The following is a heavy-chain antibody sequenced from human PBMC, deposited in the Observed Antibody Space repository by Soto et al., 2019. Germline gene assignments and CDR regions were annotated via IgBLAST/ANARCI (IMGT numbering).Heavy chain of an antibody. V-gene: IGHV1-46*02. CDR2: IHPSRDTT. CDR3: AKDLWGSWTVDY. J-gene: IGHJ4*02. Sequence: QVQLVQSGAEVKEPGASVKVSCKASGFTFQNYHMHWVRQAPGQGIEWRGIIHPSRDTTTSAQNSQGRLAMTRDTSTRTAYMELSSLTSKDTAVYYCAKDLWGSWTVDYWGQGTLITVSS. D-gene: IGHD3-16*01. CDR1: GFTFQNYH.